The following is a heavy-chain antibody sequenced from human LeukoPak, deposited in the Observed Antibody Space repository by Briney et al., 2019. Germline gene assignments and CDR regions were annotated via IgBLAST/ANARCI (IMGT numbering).Heavy chain of an antibody. CDR1: GYTFTGFY. CDR2: INPNSGGT. J-gene: IGHJ5*02. D-gene: IGHD2-2*01. Sequence: GASVKVSCKTSGYTFTGFYMHWMRQAPGQGLEWMGWINPNSGGTNYAQKFQGRVTMTRDTSISTAYMELSRLRSDDTALYYCARDLWCSSSSCFSEGNWFDPWGQGTLVTVSS. CDR3: ARDLWCSSSSCFSEGNWFDP. V-gene: IGHV1-2*02.